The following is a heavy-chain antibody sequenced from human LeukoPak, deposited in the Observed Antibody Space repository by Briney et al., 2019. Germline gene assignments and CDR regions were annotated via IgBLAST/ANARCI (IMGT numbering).Heavy chain of an antibody. Sequence: GGSLRLSSVAPGFTLSSYWMCWVRPAPGKGPGWVANIRQNGNDKLYVDSVKGRFTISRDNAENSLYLQMTSLRDHGTGVYYCARDGDLYGSKTYYQGQGRGWSWFDPWGQGTLVTASS. CDR3: ARDGDLYGSKTYYQGQGRGWSWFDP. D-gene: IGHD3-10*01. CDR1: GFTLSSYW. J-gene: IGHJ5*02. CDR2: IRQNGNDK. V-gene: IGHV3-7*01.